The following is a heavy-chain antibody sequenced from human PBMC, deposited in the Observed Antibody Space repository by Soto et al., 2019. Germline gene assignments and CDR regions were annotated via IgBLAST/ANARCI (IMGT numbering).Heavy chain of an antibody. CDR3: AKASGGYGGNFRFEDYYYGMDG. D-gene: IGHD4-17*01. J-gene: IGHJ6*02. Sequence: PGGSLRLSCAASGFTFSSYAMSWVRQAPGKGLEWVSAISGSGGSTYYADSVKGRFTISRDNSKNTLYLQMNSLRAEDTAVYYCAKASGGYGGNFRFEDYYYGMDGWGQGTTVTVSS. CDR1: GFTFSSYA. CDR2: ISGSGGST. V-gene: IGHV3-23*01.